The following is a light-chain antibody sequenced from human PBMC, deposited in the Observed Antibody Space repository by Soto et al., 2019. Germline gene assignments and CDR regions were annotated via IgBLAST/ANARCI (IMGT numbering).Light chain of an antibody. CDR2: DAS. J-gene: IGKJ4*01. CDR3: QQRTNWPPLT. CDR1: QNIASY. V-gene: IGKV3-11*01. Sequence: EIVLTQSPATLSLSPGERATLSCRASQNIASYLAWYQHRPGQAPRLLISDASNRAAGIQDRFSGSGSGTAFTLTISSLEPEDFAIYYCQQRTNWPPLTFGGGTRVEIK.